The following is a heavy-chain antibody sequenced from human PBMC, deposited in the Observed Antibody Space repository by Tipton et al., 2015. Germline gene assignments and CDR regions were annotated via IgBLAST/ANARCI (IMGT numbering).Heavy chain of an antibody. CDR2: ISSSSSYI. J-gene: IGHJ5*02. CDR1: GFTFSSYS. V-gene: IGHV3-21*01. Sequence: SLRLSCEASGFTFSSYSMNWVRQAPGKGLEWVSSISSSSSYIYYADSVKGRFTISRDNAKNSLYLQMNSLRAEDTAVYYCASNHGDMSTFGGLIGHWGQGTLVTVSS. CDR3: ASNHGDMSTFGGLIGH. D-gene: IGHD3-16*01.